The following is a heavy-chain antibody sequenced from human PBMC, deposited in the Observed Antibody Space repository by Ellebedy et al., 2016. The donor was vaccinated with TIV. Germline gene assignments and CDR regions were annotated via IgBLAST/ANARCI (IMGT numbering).Heavy chain of an antibody. Sequence: GESLKISCATSGFTFSKHSMNWVRQAPGKGLEWISYISSSTSGTSAIHYAYPVTGRFTISRDNDRNSVYLQMNSLRDDDTATYYCATDGVGTAPGAVFDIWGQGTMVIVSS. CDR2: ISSSTSGTSAI. D-gene: IGHD3-3*01. CDR3: ATDGVGTAPGAVFDI. V-gene: IGHV3-48*02. J-gene: IGHJ3*02. CDR1: GFTFSKHS.